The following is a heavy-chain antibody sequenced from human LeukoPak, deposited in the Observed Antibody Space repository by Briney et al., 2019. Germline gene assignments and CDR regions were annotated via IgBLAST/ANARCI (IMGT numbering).Heavy chain of an antibody. V-gene: IGHV3-7*01. D-gene: IGHD3-10*01. CDR2: IKQDGSEK. CDR3: ARGELLWFGELFYD. CDR1: GFTFSSYW. Sequence: GGSLRLSCAASGFTFSSYWMSWVRQAPGKGLEWVANIKQDGSEKYYVDSVKGRFTISRDNAKNSLYLQINSLRAEDTAVYYCARGELLWFGELFYDWGQGTLVTVSS. J-gene: IGHJ4*02.